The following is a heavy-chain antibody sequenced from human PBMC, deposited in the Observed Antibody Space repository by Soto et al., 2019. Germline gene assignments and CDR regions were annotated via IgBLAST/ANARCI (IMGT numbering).Heavy chain of an antibody. J-gene: IGHJ6*02. CDR1: GYTFTSYA. V-gene: IGHV1-3*01. CDR3: ARGGQLELRGYYGMDV. CDR2: INAGNGNT. D-gene: IGHD1-7*01. Sequence: QVQLVQSGAEVKKPGASVKVSCKASGYTFTSYAMHWVRQAPGQRLEWMGWINAGNGNTKYSQKFRGRVTITRDTSASTAYMELSSLRSEDTAVYYCARGGQLELRGYYGMDVWGQGTTVTVSS.